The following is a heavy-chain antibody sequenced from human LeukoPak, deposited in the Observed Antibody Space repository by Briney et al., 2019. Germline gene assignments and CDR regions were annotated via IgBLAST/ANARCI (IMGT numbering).Heavy chain of an antibody. V-gene: IGHV4-34*01. CDR3: ARGEAAADFEN. Sequence: TSETLSLTCAVYGGSFSGYYWSWIRQPPGKGLEWIGEINHSGSTNYNPSLKSRVTISVDTSKNQFSLKLSSVTAADTAVYYCARGEAAADFENWGQGTLATVSS. D-gene: IGHD6-13*01. CDR2: INHSGST. CDR1: GGSFSGYY. J-gene: IGHJ4*02.